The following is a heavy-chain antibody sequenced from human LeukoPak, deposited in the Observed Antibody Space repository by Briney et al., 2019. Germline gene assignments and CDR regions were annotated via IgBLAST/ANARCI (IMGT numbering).Heavy chain of an antibody. V-gene: IGHV3-23*01. D-gene: IGHD3-22*01. CDR2: ISGSGGST. CDR1: GFTFSSYA. CDR3: AKDLEWYYYDSSGYTPPSI. Sequence: GGSLRLSCAASGFTFSSYAMSWVRQAPGKGLEWVSAISGSGGSTYYADSVKGRFTISRDNSKNTLYLQMNSLRAEDTAVYYCAKDLEWYYYDSSGYTPPSIWGQGTMVTVSS. J-gene: IGHJ3*02.